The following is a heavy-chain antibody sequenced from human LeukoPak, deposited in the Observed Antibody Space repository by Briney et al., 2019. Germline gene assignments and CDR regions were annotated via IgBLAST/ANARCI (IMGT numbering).Heavy chain of an antibody. CDR1: GFIFTNYW. CDR3: ARKCSRRPRPEGF. V-gene: IGHV3-7*03. CDR2: IKQDGSEK. Sequence: PGGSLRLSCAASGFIFTNYWMSWVRQAPGKGLEWVADIKQDGSEKYYVDSVKGRFTISRDNAKSSLYLQMNSLRAEDTAVYYCARKCSRRPRPEGFWGQGTLVTVSS. J-gene: IGHJ4*02. D-gene: IGHD1-14*01.